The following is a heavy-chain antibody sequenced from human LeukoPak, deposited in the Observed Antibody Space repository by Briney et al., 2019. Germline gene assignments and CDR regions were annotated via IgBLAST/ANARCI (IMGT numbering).Heavy chain of an antibody. V-gene: IGHV3-23*01. J-gene: IGHJ3*02. Sequence: GGSLRLSCAASGFTFSSYAMSWVRQAPGKGLEWVSAISGSGGSTYYADSVKGRFTISRDNSKNTLYLQMNSLRAEDTAVYYCARGDDYYDSSGSRAFDIWGQGTMVTVSS. CDR2: ISGSGGST. CDR3: ARGDDYYDSSGSRAFDI. CDR1: GFTFSSYA. D-gene: IGHD3-22*01.